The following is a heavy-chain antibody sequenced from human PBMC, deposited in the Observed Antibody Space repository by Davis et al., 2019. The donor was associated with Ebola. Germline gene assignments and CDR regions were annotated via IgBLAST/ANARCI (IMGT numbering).Heavy chain of an antibody. Sequence: SVKVSCKASGGTFSSYTISWVRQAPGQGLEWMGRIIPILGIANYAQKFQGRVTMTRDTSISTAYMELSRLRSDDTAVYYCARGNWENWFDPWGQGTLVTVSS. V-gene: IGHV1-69*02. CDR3: ARGNWENWFDP. D-gene: IGHD7-27*01. CDR1: GGTFSSYT. J-gene: IGHJ5*02. CDR2: IIPILGIA.